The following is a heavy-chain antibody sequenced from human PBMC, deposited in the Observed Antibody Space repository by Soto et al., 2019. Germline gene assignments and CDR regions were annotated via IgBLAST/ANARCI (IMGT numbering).Heavy chain of an antibody. CDR2: IRSKAYGGTT. V-gene: IGHV3-49*04. CDR3: TRDSFVRYFDWLPNYYYGMDV. Sequence: GGSLRLSCTASGFTFGGYAMSWVRQAPGKGLEWVGFIRSKAYGGTTEYAASVKGRFTISRDDSKSIAYLQMNSLKTEDTAVYYCTRDSFVRYFDWLPNYYYGMDVWGQGTTVTVSS. CDR1: GFTFGGYA. J-gene: IGHJ6*02. D-gene: IGHD3-9*01.